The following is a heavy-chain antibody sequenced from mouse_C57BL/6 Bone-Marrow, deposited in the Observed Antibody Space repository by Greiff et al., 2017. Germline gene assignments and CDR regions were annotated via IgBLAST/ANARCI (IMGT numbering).Heavy chain of an antibody. CDR1: GYAFTNYL. V-gene: IGHV1-54*01. J-gene: IGHJ3*01. CDR2: INPGSGGT. D-gene: IGHD4-1*01. Sequence: QVQLQQSGAELVRPGTSVKVSCKASGYAFTNYLIEWVKQRPGQGLEWIGVINPGSGGTTYNEKFKGKATLTADKSSSTAYMQLSSLTSEDSAVYFCARRGTLTVSLFAYWGQGTLVTGSA. CDR3: ARRGTLTVSLFAY.